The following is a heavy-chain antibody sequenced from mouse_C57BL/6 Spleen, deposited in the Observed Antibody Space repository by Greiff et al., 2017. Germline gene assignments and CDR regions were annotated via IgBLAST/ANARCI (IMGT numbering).Heavy chain of an antibody. V-gene: IGHV3-8*01. CDR3: ASADYDWYCDV. D-gene: IGHD2-4*01. J-gene: IGHJ1*03. CDR1: GSSITSDY. CDR2: ISYSGST. Sequence: VQLKESGPGLAKPSQTLSLTCSVTGSSITSDYWNWLRKFHGTKLESMGYISYSGSTYYTPSLKSRIFINRDTTKSQYYLQLNSVTTEDTATYYCASADYDWYCDVGGTGTTVTVSS.